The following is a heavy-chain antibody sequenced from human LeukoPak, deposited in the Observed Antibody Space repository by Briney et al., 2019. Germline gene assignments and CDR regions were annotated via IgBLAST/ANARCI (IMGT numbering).Heavy chain of an antibody. CDR3: AKDRGDIVVVPAAYGY. D-gene: IGHD2-2*01. V-gene: IGHV3-23*01. CDR2: ISGSGGST. Sequence: GGSLRLSCAASGFTFSSYAMSWVRQAPGKGLEWVSAISGSGGSTYYADSVKGRFTISRDNSKNTLYLQMNSLRAEDTAVYYCAKDRGDIVVVPAAYGYWGQGTLVTVSS. J-gene: IGHJ4*02. CDR1: GFTFSSYA.